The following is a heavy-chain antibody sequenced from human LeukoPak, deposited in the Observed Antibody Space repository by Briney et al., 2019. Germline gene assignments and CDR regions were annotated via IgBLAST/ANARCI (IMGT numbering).Heavy chain of an antibody. CDR2: IGTAGDT. CDR3: ARHGRDSAFDI. CDR1: GFTFSSYD. D-gene: IGHD1-26*01. V-gene: IGHV3-13*01. Sequence: GGSLRLSCAASGFTFSSYDMHWVRQATGKGLEWVSVIGTAGDTYYPGSVKGRFTISRENAKNSLYLQMNSLRAGDTAVYYCARHGRDSAFDIWGQGTMVTVSS. J-gene: IGHJ3*02.